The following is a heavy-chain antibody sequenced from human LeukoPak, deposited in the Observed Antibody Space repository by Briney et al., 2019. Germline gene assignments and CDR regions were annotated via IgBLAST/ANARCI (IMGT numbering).Heavy chain of an antibody. CDR2: ISGSGGST. D-gene: IGHD2-21*02. Sequence: GGSLRLSCAASGFTFSSYAMSWVRQAPGKGLEWVSAISGSGGSTYYADSVKGRFTISRDNSKNTLYLQMNSLRAEDTAVYYCEKHPPPYGGGDCYPDYGGQEPLVPVS. CDR3: EKHPPPYGGGDCYPDY. J-gene: IGHJ4*02. V-gene: IGHV3-23*01. CDR1: GFTFSSYA.